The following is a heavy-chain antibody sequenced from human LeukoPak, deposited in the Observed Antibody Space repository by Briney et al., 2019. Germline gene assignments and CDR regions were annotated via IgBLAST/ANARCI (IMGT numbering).Heavy chain of an antibody. Sequence: GESLKISCKGSGYSFTSYWIGWVRQMPGKGLEWMGIIYPGDSDIRYSPSFQGQVTISVDKSISTAYLQWSSLKASDTAKYYCARRYCSSTSCYSQYNWFDPWGQGTLVTVSS. CDR3: ARRYCSSTSCYSQYNWFDP. D-gene: IGHD2-2*01. V-gene: IGHV5-51*01. J-gene: IGHJ5*02. CDR1: GYSFTSYW. CDR2: IYPGDSDI.